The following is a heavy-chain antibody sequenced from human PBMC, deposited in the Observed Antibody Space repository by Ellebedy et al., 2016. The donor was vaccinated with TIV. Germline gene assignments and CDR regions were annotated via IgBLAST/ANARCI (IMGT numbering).Heavy chain of an antibody. V-gene: IGHV3-7*01. D-gene: IGHD2-15*01. Sequence: PGGSLRLSCAAPGFTFSIYWMNWVRQAPGKGLEWVANIKEDGSRTSYVDSVRGRFTISRDNAKTSLYRQMNSLRAEDTALYYCATGARSEGGYWGQGTLVTVSS. CDR1: GFTFSIYW. J-gene: IGHJ4*02. CDR2: IKEDGSRT. CDR3: ATGARSEGGY.